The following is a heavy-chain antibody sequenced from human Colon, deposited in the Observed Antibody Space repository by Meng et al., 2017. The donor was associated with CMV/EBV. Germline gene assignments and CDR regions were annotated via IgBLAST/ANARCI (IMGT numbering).Heavy chain of an antibody. D-gene: IGHD4-23*01. J-gene: IGHJ4*02. CDR1: GFTFSSFG. Sequence: GGSLRLSCATSGFTFSSFGMNWVRQAPGKRLEWVSFISYGGTYVSYSDSVQGRFTISRDNAGDSLFLQLDSLQADDTAIYYCTRQSTNSALDYWGLGTLVTVSS. CDR2: ISYGGTYV. CDR3: TRQSTNSALDY. V-gene: IGHV3-21*06.